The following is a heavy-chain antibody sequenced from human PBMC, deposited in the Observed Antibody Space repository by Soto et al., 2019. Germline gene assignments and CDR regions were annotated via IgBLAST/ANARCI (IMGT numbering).Heavy chain of an antibody. CDR1: GGTFNSYT. CDR2: IFPIFGSA. CDR3: ARGRGVVVPGGTTHSQYYYFGMDV. J-gene: IGHJ6*02. D-gene: IGHD2-2*01. Sequence: QVQLVQSGAEVKNPGSSVKVSCKASGGTFNSYTISWVRQAPGQGLEWMGGIFPIFGSANYAQKFQVRVTITADNTTATAYMELSSLRSEDTAMYYCARGRGVVVPGGTTHSQYYYFGMDVWGQGTTVTVSS. V-gene: IGHV1-69*06.